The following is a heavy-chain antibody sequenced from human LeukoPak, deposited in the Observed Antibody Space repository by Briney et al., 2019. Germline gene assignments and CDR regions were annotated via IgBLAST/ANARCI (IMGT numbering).Heavy chain of an antibody. D-gene: IGHD6-13*01. CDR1: GFTFSSYS. CDR3: ARAMVSGAGKNWFES. V-gene: IGHV3-48*01. CDR2: ISSSSSTI. Sequence: GGSLRLSCAASGFTFSSYSMNWVRQAPGKGLEAGSYISSSSSTIYYADSVKWRFTISRDNAKNSLYLQMKSLRAEEPAVYYCARAMVSGAGKNWFESWGQGALVTVSS. J-gene: IGHJ5*01.